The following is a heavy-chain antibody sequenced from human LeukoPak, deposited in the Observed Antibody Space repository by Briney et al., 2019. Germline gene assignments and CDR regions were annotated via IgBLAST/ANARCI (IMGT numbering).Heavy chain of an antibody. CDR3: ARDRGVKVLWFGEQTVIGYFDL. D-gene: IGHD3-10*01. CDR1: GFTFSSSA. Sequence: GGSLRLSCSASGFTFSSSAMHWVRQAPGKGLEYVSAIVSNGGSTYYADSVKGRFTISRDNSKNTLYLQMSSLRAEDTAVYYCARDRGVKVLWFGEQTVIGYFDLWGRGTLVTVSS. J-gene: IGHJ2*01. CDR2: IVSNGGST. V-gene: IGHV3-64D*06.